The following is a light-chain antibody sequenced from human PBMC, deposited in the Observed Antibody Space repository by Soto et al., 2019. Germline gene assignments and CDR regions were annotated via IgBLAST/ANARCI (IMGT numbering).Light chain of an antibody. CDR1: QSVSTS. V-gene: IGKV3-20*01. CDR3: QQYGSSPIT. CDR2: GAS. J-gene: IGKJ5*01. Sequence: EIVLTQSPGTLSLSPGERATLSCMASQSVSTSLAWYQQKPGQAPRLLIYGASNRATGIPDRFSGSGSGTDFTLTISRLEPEDFAVYYCQQYGSSPITFGQGTRREIK.